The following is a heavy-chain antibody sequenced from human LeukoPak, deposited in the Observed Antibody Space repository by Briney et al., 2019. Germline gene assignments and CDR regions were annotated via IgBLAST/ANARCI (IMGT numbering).Heavy chain of an antibody. CDR3: ARVRYYGNWFDP. CDR2: INSDGSST. D-gene: IGHD3-3*01. J-gene: IGHJ5*02. V-gene: IGHV3-74*01. CDR1: GFIFSSYW. Sequence: GGSLRLSCAASGFIFSSYWMHWVRQAPGKGLVWVSRINSDGSSTSYADSVKGRFTISRDNAKNTLYLQMNSLRAEDTAVYYCARVRYYGNWFDPWGQGTLATVSS.